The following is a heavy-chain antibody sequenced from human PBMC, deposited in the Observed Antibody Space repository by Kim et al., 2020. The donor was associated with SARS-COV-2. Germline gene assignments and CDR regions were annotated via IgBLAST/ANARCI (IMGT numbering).Heavy chain of an antibody. V-gene: IGHV3-21*06. Sequence: YIDHADSVKGRFTISRDNAKNALYLQMSSLRAEDTALYYCARDLAVTTLDYWGQGTLVTVSS. CDR2: YI. D-gene: IGHD4-17*01. CDR3: ARDLAVTTLDY. J-gene: IGHJ4*02.